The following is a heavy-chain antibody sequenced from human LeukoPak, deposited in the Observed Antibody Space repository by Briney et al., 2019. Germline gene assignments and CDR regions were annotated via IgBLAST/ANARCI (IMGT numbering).Heavy chain of an antibody. V-gene: IGHV3-7*01. Sequence: GGSLRLSCAASGFTFSSYWMSWVRQTPGKGLEWVANIKQDGSEKYYVDSVKGRFTISRDNAKNSLYLQMNSLRAEDTAVYYCARDLYNWNVSPNWFDPWGQGTLVTASS. J-gene: IGHJ5*02. CDR1: GFTFSSYW. CDR2: IKQDGSEK. D-gene: IGHD1-20*01. CDR3: ARDLYNWNVSPNWFDP.